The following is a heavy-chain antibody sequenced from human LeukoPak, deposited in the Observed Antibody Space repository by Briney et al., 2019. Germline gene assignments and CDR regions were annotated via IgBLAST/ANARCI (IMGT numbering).Heavy chain of an antibody. CDR3: AKAAYGEWFDP. Sequence: GGSLRLSCGASGFIFTRYVMNWVRQSPGKGLEWVSGISGSGLSTFYADSVKGRFTISRDNSKNTLFLHMNSLRAEDTAVYYCAKAAYGEWFDPWGQGTLVTVSS. CDR2: ISGSGLST. D-gene: IGHD3-10*01. J-gene: IGHJ5*02. CDR1: GFIFTRYV. V-gene: IGHV3-23*01.